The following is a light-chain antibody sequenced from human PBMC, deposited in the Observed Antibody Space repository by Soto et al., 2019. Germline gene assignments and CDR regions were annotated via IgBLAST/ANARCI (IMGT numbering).Light chain of an antibody. CDR2: GAS. J-gene: IGKJ1*01. V-gene: IGKV3-15*01. CDR3: QQYDNWPPWT. Sequence: EIVMTQSPATLSVSPGERATLSCRASQSITINLAWYQQRPGQAPRLLIYGASTRATGIPARFSGSGSGTEFTLTISSMQSEDFGIYYCQQYDNWPPWTFGQGTKVEIK. CDR1: QSITIN.